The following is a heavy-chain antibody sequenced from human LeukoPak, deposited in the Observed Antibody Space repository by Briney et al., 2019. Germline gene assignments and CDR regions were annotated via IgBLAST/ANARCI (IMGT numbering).Heavy chain of an antibody. CDR3: ARGQASSWYVY. CDR1: GYTFTGYY. D-gene: IGHD6-13*01. CDR2: INPNSGGT. Sequence: ASVKVSCKASGYTFTGYYMHWVRQAPGQGLEWMGWINPNSGGTNYAQKFQGRVTMTRDTSISTAYMDLGNLRSDDTAVYYCARGQASSWYVYWGQGTLVTVSS. J-gene: IGHJ4*02. V-gene: IGHV1-2*02.